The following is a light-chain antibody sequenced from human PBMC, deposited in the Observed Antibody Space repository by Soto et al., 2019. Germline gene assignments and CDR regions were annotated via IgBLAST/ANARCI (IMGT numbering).Light chain of an antibody. J-gene: IGKJ4*01. CDR3: QQRTTWPPPT. V-gene: IGKV3-11*01. CDR2: DAS. CDR1: RYVGTY. Sequence: VLTQSPAILSLSVGERATLSCRASRYVGTYVAWYQQKPGQAPRLLVYDASNRATGIPPRFSGSGSGTDFTLTISGLELDDFAVYYCQQRTTWPPPTFGGGTTVEIE.